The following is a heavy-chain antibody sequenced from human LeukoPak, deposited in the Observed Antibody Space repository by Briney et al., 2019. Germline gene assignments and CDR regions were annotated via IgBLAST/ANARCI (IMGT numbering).Heavy chain of an antibody. V-gene: IGHV3-21*01. J-gene: IGHJ4*02. Sequence: GGSLRLSCAASGLIFSGYSMNWVRQAPGKGLEWVSSISSSSSSIYYADSVKGRFTISGDNTKKSLYLQMNSPRAEDTAVYYCAREGATAGSGYYFDYWGQGSLVTVSS. CDR2: ISSSSSSI. D-gene: IGHD6-13*01. CDR1: GLIFSGYS. CDR3: AREGATAGSGYYFDY.